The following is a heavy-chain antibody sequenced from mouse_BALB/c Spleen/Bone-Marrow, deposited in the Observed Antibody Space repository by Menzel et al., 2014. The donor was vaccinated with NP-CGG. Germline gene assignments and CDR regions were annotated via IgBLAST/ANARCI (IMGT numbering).Heavy chain of an antibody. D-gene: IGHD2-10*02. CDR1: GYAFSSYW. CDR3: ARQYGNYFDY. V-gene: IGHV1-80*01. CDR2: IYPGDGAT. J-gene: IGHJ2*01. Sequence: VQLQQSGAELARPGSSVKISCKASGYAFSSYWMNWVKQRPGQGLEWIGQIYPGDGATNYNGKFKGKATLTADKSSSTAYMQLSSLTSEDSAVYFCARQYGNYFDYWGQGTTLTVSS.